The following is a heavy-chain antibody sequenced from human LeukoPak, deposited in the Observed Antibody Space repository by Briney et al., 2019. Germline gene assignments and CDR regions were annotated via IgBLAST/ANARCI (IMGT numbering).Heavy chain of an antibody. D-gene: IGHD5-12*01. CDR2: IKQDGSEK. CDR1: GFTFTDSW. CDR3: ARDRGYDFDWFDP. Sequence: AGGSLRLSCVVSGFTFTDSWMTWVRQAPGKGLEWVANIKQDGSEKHYVDSVKGRFTISRDNAKNSLYLQMNSLRAEDTAVYYCARDRGYDFDWFDPWGQGTLVTVSS. V-gene: IGHV3-7*01. J-gene: IGHJ5*02.